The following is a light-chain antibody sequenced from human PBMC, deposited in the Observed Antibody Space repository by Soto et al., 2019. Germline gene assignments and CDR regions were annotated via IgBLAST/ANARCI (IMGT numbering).Light chain of an antibody. CDR2: RNN. Sequence: QSVLTQPPSASGTPGQSVTISCSGSSSNIGSNYVYWYQQLPGTAPKLLIYRNNQRPSGVPDRFSGSKSGTSASLAISGLRSEDEADYYCAAWDDSLSGPVFGTGTKLTVL. J-gene: IGLJ1*01. CDR1: SSNIGSNY. CDR3: AAWDDSLSGPV. V-gene: IGLV1-47*01.